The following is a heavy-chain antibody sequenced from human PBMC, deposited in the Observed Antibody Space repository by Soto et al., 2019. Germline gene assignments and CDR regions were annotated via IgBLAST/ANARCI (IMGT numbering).Heavy chain of an antibody. V-gene: IGHV5-51*01. CDR2: IYPGDSDT. D-gene: IGHD6-13*01. Sequence: PGESLKISCKGSGYSFTSYWIGWVRQMPGKGLEWMGIIYPGDSDTRYSPSFQGQVTISADKSISTAYLQWSSLKASDTAMYYCARHGYSSSWHQRVPNNWFDPWGQGTLVTVSS. CDR3: ARHGYSSSWHQRVPNNWFDP. J-gene: IGHJ5*02. CDR1: GYSFTSYW.